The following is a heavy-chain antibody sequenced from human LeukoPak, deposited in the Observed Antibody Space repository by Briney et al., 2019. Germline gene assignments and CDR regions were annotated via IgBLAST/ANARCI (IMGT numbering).Heavy chain of an antibody. D-gene: IGHD2-8*01. Sequence: ASVKVSCKASGYTFTSYYMHWVRQAPGQGLEWMGIINPSGGSTSYAQKFQGRVTMTRDTSTSTVYMELSSLRSEDTAAYYCVVSTHGWIDYWGQGTLVTVSS. V-gene: IGHV1-46*01. CDR1: GYTFTSYY. CDR2: INPSGGST. J-gene: IGHJ4*02. CDR3: VVSTHGWIDY.